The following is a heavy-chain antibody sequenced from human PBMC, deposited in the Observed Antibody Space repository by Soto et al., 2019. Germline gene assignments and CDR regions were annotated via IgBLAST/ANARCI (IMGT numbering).Heavy chain of an antibody. CDR1: GGTFGNSA. Sequence: QVQLVQSGAEVKKPGSSVTVSCKASGGTFGNSAISWVRQAPGQGLEWMGGIIPIFPTPDYAQKFQGSVTITADESTTTAYMELTTLRSEDTAVYYSAPPIDRQHLAGNSYSGIHVWGHRPTVTVSS. D-gene: IGHD3-16*02. CDR2: IIPIFPTP. J-gene: IGHJ6*02. CDR3: APPIDRQHLAGNSYSGIHV. V-gene: IGHV1-69*12.